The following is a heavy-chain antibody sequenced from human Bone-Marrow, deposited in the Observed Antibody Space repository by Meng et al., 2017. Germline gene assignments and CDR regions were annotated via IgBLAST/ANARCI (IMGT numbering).Heavy chain of an antibody. CDR2: ISSSSSYI. V-gene: IGHV3-21*01. CDR1: GFTFSSYS. Sequence: GESLKISCAAPGFTFSSYSMNWVRQAPGKGLEWVSSISSSSSYIYYADSVKGRFTISRDNAKNSLYLQMNSLRAEDTAVYYCARDLVVVAANEGVDYWGQGTLVTVSS. J-gene: IGHJ4*02. CDR3: ARDLVVVAANEGVDY. D-gene: IGHD2-15*01.